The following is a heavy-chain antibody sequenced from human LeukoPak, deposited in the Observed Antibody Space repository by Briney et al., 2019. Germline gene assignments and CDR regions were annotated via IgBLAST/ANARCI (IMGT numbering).Heavy chain of an antibody. CDR2: IGTAGDT. CDR1: GFTFSSYD. D-gene: IGHD1-26*01. J-gene: IGHJ6*02. CDR3: ARGGATYYYYYGMDV. Sequence: GGSLRLSCAASGFTFSSYDMHWGRQATGKDLEWVSAIGTAGDTHYPGSVKGRFTISRENAKNSLYLQMNSLRAGDTAVYYCARGGATYYYYYGMDVWGQGTTVTVSS. V-gene: IGHV3-13*01.